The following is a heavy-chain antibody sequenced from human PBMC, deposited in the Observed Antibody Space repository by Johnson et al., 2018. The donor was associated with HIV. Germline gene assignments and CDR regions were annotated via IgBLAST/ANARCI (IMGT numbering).Heavy chain of an antibody. CDR2: IYSGGST. Sequence: QVQLVESGGGVVQPGRSLRLSCAASGFTFSSYGMHWVRQAPGKGLEWVSVIYSGGSTYYADSVKGRFSISRDNSKNTLYLQMNSLRAEDTAVYYCTTGISWFGAITFDIWGQGTMVTVSS. CDR1: GFTFSSYG. V-gene: IGHV3-NL1*01. J-gene: IGHJ3*02. CDR3: TTGISWFGAITFDI. D-gene: IGHD3-10*01.